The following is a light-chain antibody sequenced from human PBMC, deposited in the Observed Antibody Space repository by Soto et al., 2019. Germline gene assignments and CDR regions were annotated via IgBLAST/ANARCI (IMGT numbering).Light chain of an antibody. Sequence: IVMTQSPATLSVSPGERATLSCRASQRVSSDLAWYQQKPGQAPRLLIYGASTRATGIPARFSGSGSGTEFTLTISSLQSEDFAVYYCQQYNNLPLTFGGGTKFDIK. CDR2: GAS. J-gene: IGKJ4*01. CDR3: QQYNNLPLT. CDR1: QRVSSD. V-gene: IGKV3-15*01.